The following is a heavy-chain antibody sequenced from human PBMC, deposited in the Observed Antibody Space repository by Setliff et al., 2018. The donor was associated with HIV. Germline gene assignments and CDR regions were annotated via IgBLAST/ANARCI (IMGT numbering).Heavy chain of an antibody. CDR3: GSWFRPFYLDF. CDR1: GGSISSGNYY. Sequence: TLSLTCNVSGGSISSGNYYWSWIRQPAGKGLEWIGRIYTSGSTNYNPSLKSRVTISVDTSKNQFSLKLTSVTDCARGRDYTGSWFRPFYLDFWGHGNLVTVS. J-gene: IGHJ4*01. D-gene: IGHD3-3*01. CDR2: IYTSGST. V-gene: IGHV4-61*02.